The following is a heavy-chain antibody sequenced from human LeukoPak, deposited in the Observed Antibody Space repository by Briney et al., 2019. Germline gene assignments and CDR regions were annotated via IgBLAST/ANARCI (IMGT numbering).Heavy chain of an antibody. V-gene: IGHV3-21*01. CDR2: TSSKSRYV. CDR3: TRQYYDFWSGFYTADYYFDY. CDR1: GFTFSSYS. Sequence: GGSLRLSCAASGFTFSSYSMNWVRQAPGKGLEWVSSTSSKSRYVYYADSVKGRFTISRDNAENSLYLQMNSLRVEDPAVYYCTRQYYDFWSGFYTADYYFDYWGQGTLVTVSS. J-gene: IGHJ4*02. D-gene: IGHD3-3*01.